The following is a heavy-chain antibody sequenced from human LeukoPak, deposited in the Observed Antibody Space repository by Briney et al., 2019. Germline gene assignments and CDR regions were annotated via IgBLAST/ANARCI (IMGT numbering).Heavy chain of an antibody. CDR2: LYYSGNT. V-gene: IGHV4-39*01. J-gene: IGHJ3*02. CDR1: GRSISSSSYY. Sequence: SETLSLTCTVSGRSISSSSYYWGWIRQPPGKGLEWIGSLYYSGNTYYNPSLKSRVTISVDTSKNQFSLKLRSVTAADTAVYYCARLKSRLAAIDIWGQGTMVTVSS. D-gene: IGHD3-9*01. CDR3: ARLKSRLAAIDI.